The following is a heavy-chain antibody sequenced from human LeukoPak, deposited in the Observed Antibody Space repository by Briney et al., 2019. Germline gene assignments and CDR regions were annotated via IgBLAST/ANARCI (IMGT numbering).Heavy chain of an antibody. CDR3: ASMGYCSGGSCYRPAGYYYYYMDV. J-gene: IGHJ6*03. CDR2: IYSDGSA. V-gene: IGHV3-66*01. D-gene: IGHD2-15*01. Sequence: GGSLRLSCAASGFPVSSNYMSWVRQAPGKGLEWVSVIYSDGSAYYADSVKGRFTISRDSSKNTLYLQMNSLRAEDTAVYYCASMGYCSGGSCYRPAGYYYYYMDVWGKGTTVTVSS. CDR1: GFPVSSNY.